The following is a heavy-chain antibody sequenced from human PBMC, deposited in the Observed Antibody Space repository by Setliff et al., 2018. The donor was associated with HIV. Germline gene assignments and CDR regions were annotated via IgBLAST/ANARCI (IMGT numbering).Heavy chain of an antibody. D-gene: IGHD2-21*02. CDR2: IYHSGST. V-gene: IGHV4-38-2*01. Sequence: SETLSLTCAVSGYSISSGYYWGWIRQPPGKGLEWIGSIYHSGSTYYNPSLKSRVTISVDTSKNQFSLKLSSVTAADTAVYYCARSSLAYCGGDCYSFDYWGQGTLVTVSS. J-gene: IGHJ4*02. CDR1: GYSISSGYY. CDR3: ARSSLAYCGGDCYSFDY.